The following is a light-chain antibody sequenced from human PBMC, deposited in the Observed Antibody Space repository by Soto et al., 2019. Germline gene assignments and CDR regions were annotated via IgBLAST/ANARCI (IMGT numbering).Light chain of an antibody. CDR2: GAS. J-gene: IGKJ1*01. V-gene: IGKV3-15*01. Sequence: EIVMTQSPAPLSVSPGERATLSCRASQSVGSSLAWYQQKPGQAPRLLIYGASTRATGIPARFSGSGFGTEFTLTISSLQSEDFATDYCQHYNSYSEAFGQGTKVELK. CDR3: QHYNSYSEA. CDR1: QSVGSS.